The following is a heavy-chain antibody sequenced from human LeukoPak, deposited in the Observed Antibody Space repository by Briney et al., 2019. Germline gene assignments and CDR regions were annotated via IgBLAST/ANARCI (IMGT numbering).Heavy chain of an antibody. CDR2: IYPRDGST. CDR3: ARDQEGFDY. V-gene: IGHV1-46*01. Sequence: ASVKVSCKASGYSFASNYIHWVRQAPGQGLEWMGMIYPRDGSTSYAQRFQDRVTVTRDTSTSTVHMELSGLRSEDTAVYYCARDQEGFDYWGQGTQVTVSS. CDR1: GYSFASNY. J-gene: IGHJ4*02.